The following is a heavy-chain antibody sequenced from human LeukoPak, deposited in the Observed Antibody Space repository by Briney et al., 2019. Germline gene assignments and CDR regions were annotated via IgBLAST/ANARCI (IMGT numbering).Heavy chain of an antibody. D-gene: IGHD2-15*01. CDR3: ARRRSCSGGSCYSHFDY. CDR1: GFTFSAYE. J-gene: IGHJ4*02. Sequence: GGSLRLSSAASGFTFSAYEMNWVRQAPGKGLEWLSYIGSSGGPIYYADSVKGRFAISRDNAKNSLYLQMNSLRAEDTAVYYCARRRSCSGGSCYSHFDYWGQGTLVTVSS. CDR2: IGSSGGPI. V-gene: IGHV3-48*03.